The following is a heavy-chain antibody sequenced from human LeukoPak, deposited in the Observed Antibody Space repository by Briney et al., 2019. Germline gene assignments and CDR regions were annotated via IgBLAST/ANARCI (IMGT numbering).Heavy chain of an antibody. CDR1: GGSISSYY. Sequence: SETLSLTCTVSGGSISSYYWSWIRQPPGKGLEWIGYIYYSGSTNYIPSLKSRVTISVDTSKNQFSLKLSSVTAADTAVYYCALNVDTAMVYDYWGQGTLVTVSS. CDR3: ALNVDTAMVYDY. V-gene: IGHV4-59*01. D-gene: IGHD5-18*01. J-gene: IGHJ4*02. CDR2: IYYSGST.